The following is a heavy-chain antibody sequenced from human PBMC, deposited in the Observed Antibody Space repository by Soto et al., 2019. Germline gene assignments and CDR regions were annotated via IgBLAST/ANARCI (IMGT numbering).Heavy chain of an antibody. CDR2: IYYSGST. V-gene: IGHV4-59*08. CDR1: GGSISSYY. D-gene: IGHD3-10*01. Sequence: TSETLSLTCTVSGGSISSYYWSWIRQPPGKGLEWIGYIYYSGSTNYNPSLKSRVTISVDTSKNQFSLKLSSVTAADTAVYYCARHGPALYGSGAFDDWGQGTLVTVSS. J-gene: IGHJ4*02. CDR3: ARHGPALYGSGAFDD.